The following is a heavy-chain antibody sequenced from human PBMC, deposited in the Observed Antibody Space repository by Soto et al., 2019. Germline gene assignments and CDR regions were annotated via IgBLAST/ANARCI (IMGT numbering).Heavy chain of an antibody. CDR1: GGSITSSY. V-gene: IGHV4-59*01. Sequence: PSLTCTVSGGSITSSYWSWIRRPPGKGLEWIAYIYDTGISGYTPSTSYNPSLKSRVTMSVDTSKSQFSLKLTSVTAADTAVYYCARGEDAFFYYGLDVWGQGITVTVSS. CDR2: IYDTGISGYTPST. CDR3: ARGEDAFFYYGLDV. J-gene: IGHJ6*02.